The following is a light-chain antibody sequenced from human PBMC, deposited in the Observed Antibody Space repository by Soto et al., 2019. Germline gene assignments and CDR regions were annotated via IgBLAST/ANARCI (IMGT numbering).Light chain of an antibody. J-gene: IGKJ3*01. V-gene: IGKV3-20*01. Sequence: EIVLTQSPGTLSLSPGERATLSCRASQSFSSSYLAWYQQKPGQAPRLLIYGASSRATGIPDRFSGRGSGTDFALTISSLEPEELAVYYCQHYGSALFTFGPGTKVDVK. CDR3: QHYGSALFT. CDR2: GAS. CDR1: QSFSSSY.